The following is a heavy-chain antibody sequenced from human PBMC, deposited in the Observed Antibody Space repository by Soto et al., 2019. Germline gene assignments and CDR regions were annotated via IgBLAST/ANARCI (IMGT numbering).Heavy chain of an antibody. D-gene: IGHD1-26*01. CDR1: GFIFNSYS. J-gene: IGHJ4*02. Sequence: EVQLVQSGGGLVLPGGSLRLSCVASGFIFNSYSMNWVRQAPGKGLEWISYINSGSTSVFYADSVKGRFTISRDNAKNSLYLQMNSLRAEDTAVYYCASSASPDAYWGQGTLVTVSS. CDR3: ASSASPDAY. CDR2: INSGSTSV. V-gene: IGHV3-48*01.